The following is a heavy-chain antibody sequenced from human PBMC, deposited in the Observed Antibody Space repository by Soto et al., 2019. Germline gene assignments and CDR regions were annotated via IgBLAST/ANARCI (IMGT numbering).Heavy chain of an antibody. J-gene: IGHJ4*02. D-gene: IGHD5-12*01. V-gene: IGHV3-64*04. Sequence: GCRGRYWCGSRLTFSSYNMHWVRQAPGKGLEYVSAISSNGGSTYYADSVKGRFTISRDNSKNTLYLQMNSLRAEDTAVYYCARDRGEWLRFERFHYWGPGT. CDR1: RLTFSSYN. CDR2: ISSNGGST. CDR3: ARDRGEWLRFERFHY.